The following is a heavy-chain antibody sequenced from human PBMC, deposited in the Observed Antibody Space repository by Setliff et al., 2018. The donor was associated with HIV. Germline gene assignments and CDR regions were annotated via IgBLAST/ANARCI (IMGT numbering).Heavy chain of an antibody. CDR2: INHSGNT. V-gene: IGHV4-34*01. D-gene: IGHD3-10*01. CDR1: GGSFSGYY. J-gene: IGHJ4*02. CDR3: ARGLGRGSGTYYNPPGY. Sequence: LSLTCAFNGGSFSGYYWMWIRQSPGEGLEWIGEINHSGNTNYNPSLKRRVTMSGDTSKNQFSLNLTSVTAADTAVYFCARGLGRGSGTYYNPPGYWGPGTLVTVSS.